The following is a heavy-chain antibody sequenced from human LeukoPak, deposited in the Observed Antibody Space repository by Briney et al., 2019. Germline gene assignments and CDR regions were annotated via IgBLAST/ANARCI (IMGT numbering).Heavy chain of an antibody. CDR3: ARADFWSGYYPLFFDY. Sequence: SETLSLTCTVSGYSISSGYYWGWIRQPPGKGLEWIGSIYHSGSTYYNPSLKSRVTISVDTSKNQFSLKLSSVTAADTAVYYCARADFWSGYYPLFFDYWGQGTLVTVSS. J-gene: IGHJ4*02. D-gene: IGHD3-3*01. CDR2: IYHSGST. CDR1: GYSISSGYY. V-gene: IGHV4-38-2*02.